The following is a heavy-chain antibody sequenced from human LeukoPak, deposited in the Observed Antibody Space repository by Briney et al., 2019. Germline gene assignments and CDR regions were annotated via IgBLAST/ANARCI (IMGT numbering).Heavy chain of an antibody. J-gene: IGHJ4*02. D-gene: IGHD5-24*01. CDR1: GVSFSGYY. V-gene: IGHV4-34*01. CDR3: ASREMATIDI. Sequence: PSETLSLTCAVYGVSFSGYYWSWIRQPPGKGLEWIGEINHSGSTNYNPSLKSRVTISVDTSKNQFSRKLSSETAADTAVYYCASREMATIDIGGQGTLGTVSP. CDR2: INHSGST.